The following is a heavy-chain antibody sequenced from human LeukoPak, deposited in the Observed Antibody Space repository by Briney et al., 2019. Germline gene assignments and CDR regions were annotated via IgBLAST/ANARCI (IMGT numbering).Heavy chain of an antibody. V-gene: IGHV1-69*06. CDR1: EGTFSNSA. Sequence: GSSMKVSCKASEGTFSNSAISWVRQAPGQGLEWMGGIIPILGTSTYAQRFQGRVTITADKSTSTAYMQLSSLRSEDTAVYYCARGRPYSSTRSSYYYYMDVWGKGTTVTVSS. CDR2: IIPILGTS. J-gene: IGHJ6*03. D-gene: IGHD6-13*01. CDR3: ARGRPYSSTRSSYYYYMDV.